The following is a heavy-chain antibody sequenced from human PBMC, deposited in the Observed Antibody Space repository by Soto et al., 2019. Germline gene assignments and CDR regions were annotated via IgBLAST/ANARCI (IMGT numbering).Heavy chain of an antibody. CDR2: INHSGST. V-gene: IGHV4-34*01. D-gene: IGHD5-18*01. Sequence: SETLSLTCAVYGGSFSGYYWSWIRQPPGKGLEWIGEINHSGSTNYNPSLKSRVTISVDTSKNQFSLKLSSVTAADTAVYYCARKQLWFYDWFDPWGQGTLVTVSS. J-gene: IGHJ5*02. CDR3: ARKQLWFYDWFDP. CDR1: GGSFSGYY.